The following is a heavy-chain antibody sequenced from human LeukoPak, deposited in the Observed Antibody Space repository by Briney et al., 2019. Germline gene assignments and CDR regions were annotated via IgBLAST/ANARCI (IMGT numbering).Heavy chain of an antibody. V-gene: IGHV1-2*02. D-gene: IGHD2-15*01. CDR2: INPNSGGT. CDR3: ARDHCSGGSCRPTYWYFDL. CDR1: GYTFTGYY. Sequence: ASVKVSCKASGYTFTGYYMHWVRQAPGQGLEWMGWINPNSGGTNYAQKLQGRVTMTTDTSTSTAYMELRSLRSDDTAVYYCARDHCSGGSCRPTYWYFDLWGRGTLVTVSS. J-gene: IGHJ2*01.